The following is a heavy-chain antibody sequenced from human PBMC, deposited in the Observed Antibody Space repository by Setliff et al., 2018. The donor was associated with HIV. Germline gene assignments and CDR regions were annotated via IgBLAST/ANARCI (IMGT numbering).Heavy chain of an antibody. J-gene: IGHJ3*02. Sequence: ASVKVSCKASGYTFTIYSINWVRQAPGQGLEWMGSISGYNGNTNYAQKFQGRVTMTTDTSTSTAYMELRSLRSDDTAVYYCARGSSSIAAAYPDALDIRGQGTMVTVSS. D-gene: IGHD6-13*01. CDR1: GYTFTIYS. CDR2: ISGYNGNT. V-gene: IGHV1-18*01. CDR3: ARGSSSIAAAYPDALDI.